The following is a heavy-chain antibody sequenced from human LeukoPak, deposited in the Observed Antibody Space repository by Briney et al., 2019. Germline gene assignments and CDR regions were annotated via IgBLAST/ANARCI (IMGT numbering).Heavy chain of an antibody. CDR3: ARDPFPFYSSGWYYWFDP. D-gene: IGHD6-19*01. Sequence: ASVKVSCKASGYTFTSYAMNWVRQAPGQGLEWMGWINTNTGNPTYAQGFTGRFVFSLDTSVSTAYLQISSLKAEDTAVYYCARDPFPFYSSGWYYWFDPWGQGTLVTVSS. J-gene: IGHJ5*02. CDR1: GYTFTSYA. V-gene: IGHV7-4-1*02. CDR2: INTNTGNP.